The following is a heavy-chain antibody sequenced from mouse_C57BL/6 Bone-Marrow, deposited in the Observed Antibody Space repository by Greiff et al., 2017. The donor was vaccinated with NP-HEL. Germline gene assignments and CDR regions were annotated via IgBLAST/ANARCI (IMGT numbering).Heavy chain of an antibody. Sequence: EVQLQESGPELVKPGASVKISCKASGYSFTGYYMHWVKQSHGNILDWIGYIYPYNGVSSYNQKFKGKATLTVDKSSSTAYMELRSLTSEDSAVYYCAKGIYYGSSSYYFDYWGQGTTLTVSS. J-gene: IGHJ2*01. CDR3: AKGIYYGSSSYYFDY. D-gene: IGHD1-1*01. CDR2: IYPYNGVS. CDR1: GYSFTGYY. V-gene: IGHV1-31*01.